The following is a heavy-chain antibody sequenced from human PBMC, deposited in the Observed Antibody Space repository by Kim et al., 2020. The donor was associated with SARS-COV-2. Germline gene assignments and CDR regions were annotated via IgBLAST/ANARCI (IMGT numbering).Heavy chain of an antibody. CDR3: ARDGTQLRFLEWPYPRFDMDV. D-gene: IGHD3-3*01. CDR1: GFTFSRYS. Sequence: GGSLRLSCAVSGFTFSRYSINWVRQAPGKGLEWVSSISSSSTYIYYADSVKGRFTISRDNAKNSLYLQMNSLRADDTAVYYCARDGTQLRFLEWPYPRFDMDVWGQGTTVTVSS. CDR2: ISSSSTYI. V-gene: IGHV3-21*01. J-gene: IGHJ6*02.